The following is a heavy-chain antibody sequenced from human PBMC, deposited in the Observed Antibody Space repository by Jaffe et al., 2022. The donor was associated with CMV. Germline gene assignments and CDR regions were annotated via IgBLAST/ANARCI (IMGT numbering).Heavy chain of an antibody. CDR1: GFTFSSYS. CDR2: ISSSSSYI. Sequence: EVQLVESGGGLVKPGGSLRLSCAASGFTFSSYSMNWVRQAPGKGLEWVSSISSSSSYIYYADSVKGRFTISRDNAKNSLYLQMNSLRAEDTAVYYCARDLEFSSGYLLDAFDIWGQGTMVTVSS. J-gene: IGHJ3*02. D-gene: IGHD3-22*01. CDR3: ARDLEFSSGYLLDAFDI. V-gene: IGHV3-21*01.